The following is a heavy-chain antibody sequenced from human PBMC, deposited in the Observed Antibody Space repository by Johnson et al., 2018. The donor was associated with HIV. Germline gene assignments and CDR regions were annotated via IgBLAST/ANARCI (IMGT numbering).Heavy chain of an antibody. V-gene: IGHV3-66*01. CDR2: IYSGGNT. J-gene: IGHJ3*02. CDR1: GFTVSSNY. D-gene: IGHD1-14*01. Sequence: VQLVESGGGLVQPGGSLRLSCAASGFTVSSNYMSWVRQAPGKGLEWVSVIYSGGNTYYADSVKGRFTISRDTSKNTLYLQMNSLRADDTAVYYCARANTGRGAFDIWGHGTMVTVSS. CDR3: ARANTGRGAFDI.